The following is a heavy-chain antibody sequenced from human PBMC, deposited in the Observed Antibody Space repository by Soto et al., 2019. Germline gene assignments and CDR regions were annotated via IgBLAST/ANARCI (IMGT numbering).Heavy chain of an antibody. J-gene: IGHJ4*02. CDR3: AREGSGFWSGYSNSPFDY. CDR1: GFTFSSDA. Sequence: PAGSLRLSCAASGFTFSSDAMHWVRQAPGKGLEWVAVISYDGSNKYYADSVKGRFTISRDNSKNTLYLQMNSLRAEDTAVYYCAREGSGFWSGYSNSPFDYWGQGT. CDR2: ISYDGSNK. V-gene: IGHV3-30-3*01. D-gene: IGHD3-3*01.